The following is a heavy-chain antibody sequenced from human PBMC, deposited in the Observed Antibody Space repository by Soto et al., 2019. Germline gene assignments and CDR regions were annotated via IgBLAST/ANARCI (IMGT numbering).Heavy chain of an antibody. CDR3: ARDGRQWLAPKLYDY. V-gene: IGHV1-3*01. D-gene: IGHD6-19*01. J-gene: IGHJ4*02. Sequence: QVQLVQSGAEVKKPGASVKVSCKASGYTFTSYAMHWVRQAPGQRLEWMGWINAGNGNTKYSQKFQGRVTITRDTSASTAYMELSSLRSEDTAVYYCARDGRQWLAPKLYDYWGQGTLVTVSS. CDR2: INAGNGNT. CDR1: GYTFTSYA.